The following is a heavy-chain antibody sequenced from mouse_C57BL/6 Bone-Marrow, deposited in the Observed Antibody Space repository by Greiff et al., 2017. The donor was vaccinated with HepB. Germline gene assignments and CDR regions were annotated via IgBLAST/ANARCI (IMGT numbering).Heavy chain of an antibody. CDR2: IWSGGST. V-gene: IGHV2-2*01. D-gene: IGHD1-1*01. CDR1: GFSLTSYG. Sequence: VQVVESGPGLVQPSQSLSITCTVSGFSLTSYGVHWVRQSPGKGLEWLGVIWSGGSTDYNAAFISRLSISKDNSKSQVFFKMNSLQADDTAIYYCAPTPLYGSSSDWYFDVWGTGTTVTVSS. J-gene: IGHJ1*03. CDR3: APTPLYGSSSDWYFDV.